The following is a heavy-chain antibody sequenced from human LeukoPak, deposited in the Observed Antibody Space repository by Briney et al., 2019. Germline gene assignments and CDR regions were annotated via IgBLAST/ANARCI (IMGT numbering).Heavy chain of an antibody. Sequence: ASVKVSCKASGGTFSSYAISWVRQAPGQGLEWMGRIIPILGIANYAQKFQGRATITADKSTSTAYMELSSLRSEDTAVYYCAEDSSGFLDLDYWGQGTLVTVSS. CDR1: GGTFSSYA. D-gene: IGHD3-22*01. CDR2: IIPILGIA. V-gene: IGHV1-69*04. CDR3: AEDSSGFLDLDY. J-gene: IGHJ4*02.